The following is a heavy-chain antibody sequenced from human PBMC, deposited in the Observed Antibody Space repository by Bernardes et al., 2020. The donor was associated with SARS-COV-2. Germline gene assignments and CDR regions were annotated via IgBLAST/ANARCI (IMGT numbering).Heavy chain of an antibody. Sequence: SETLSLTCTVSGSSVSSGGYYWSWIQQPPGKGLEWVGFIYYNGNTNYNPSLKSRVTISVDTSKNQLSLKLTSVTAADTAVYYCARDVRGGTLDYWGQGTPVTVSS. CDR2: IYYNGNT. CDR3: ARDVRGGTLDY. J-gene: IGHJ4*02. V-gene: IGHV4-61*08. CDR1: GSSVSSGGYY. D-gene: IGHD2-15*01.